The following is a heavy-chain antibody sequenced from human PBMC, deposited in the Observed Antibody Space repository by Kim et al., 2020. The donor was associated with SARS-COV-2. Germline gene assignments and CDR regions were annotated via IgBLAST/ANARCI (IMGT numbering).Heavy chain of an antibody. J-gene: IGHJ6*01. CDR2: IYNGGSNY. D-gene: IGHD2-8*01. CDR3: AGVCFRKSILNYY. V-gene: IGHV3-NL1*01. Sequence: GGSLRLSCAASGFTFSSNYMRWVRQAPGKGLEWVSVIYNGGSNYYYAAFVSRLFTTSSNSSNTPLHLLINMLTADTAAVYYAAGVCFRKSILNYY. CDR1: GFTFSSNY.